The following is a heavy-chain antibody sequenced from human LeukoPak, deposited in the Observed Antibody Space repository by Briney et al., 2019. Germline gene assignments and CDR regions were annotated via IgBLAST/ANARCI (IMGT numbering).Heavy chain of an antibody. Sequence: GGSLRLSCAASGFTFSDYFMTWIRQAPGKGLEWVANIKQDGSEKYYVDSVKGRFTISRDNAKNSLYLQMNSLRAEDTAVYYCARLYKPPYYYGSGSYYKGPGYYYMDVWGKGTTVTISS. D-gene: IGHD3-10*01. CDR1: GFTFSDYF. V-gene: IGHV3-7*01. J-gene: IGHJ6*03. CDR2: IKQDGSEK. CDR3: ARLYKPPYYYGSGSYYKGPGYYYMDV.